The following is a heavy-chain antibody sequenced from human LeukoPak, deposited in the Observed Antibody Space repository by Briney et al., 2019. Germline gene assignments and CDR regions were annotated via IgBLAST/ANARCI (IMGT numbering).Heavy chain of an antibody. V-gene: IGHV3-74*01. CDR1: GFTFSTYW. CDR2: INTDGTTT. CDR3: VGSGNYPPRFDH. J-gene: IGHJ5*02. D-gene: IGHD1-26*01. Sequence: PGGSLRLSCAASGFTFSTYWMHWVRQAPGKGLEWVSRINTDGTTTNYADSVKGRFTISRDNAENTLYLQMSSLRAEDTAVYYCVGSGNYPPRFDHWGQGTLVTVSS.